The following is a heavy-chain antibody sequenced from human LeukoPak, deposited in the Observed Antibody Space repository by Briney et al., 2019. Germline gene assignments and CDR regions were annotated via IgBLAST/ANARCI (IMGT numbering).Heavy chain of an antibody. CDR2: ISGSSSNT. V-gene: IGHV1-18*01. CDR1: GYTFISHG. J-gene: IGHJ3*02. CDR3: ARATGTWGHDGFDI. D-gene: IGHD3-16*01. Sequence: ASVNVSCKAYGYTFISHGISWVRQAPGQGLEWMGWISGSSSNTNYAQRHQGRVTMTTDTSTTTAYMELRSLRSDDTAVYYCARATGTWGHDGFDIWGQGTMVTVSS.